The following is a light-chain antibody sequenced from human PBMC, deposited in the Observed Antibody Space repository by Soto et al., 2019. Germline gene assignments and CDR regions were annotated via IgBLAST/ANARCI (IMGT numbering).Light chain of an antibody. CDR3: QQYGSSSWT. CDR2: DTS. J-gene: IGKJ1*01. V-gene: IGKV3-15*01. CDR1: QGIGDT. Sequence: EVVMRQSPANLSVSPGEGATPSCRASQGIGDTLAWYQHKTGQTPRLLIYDTSTSATGVPTRFSGSRSGAEFTLTINSLQSEDFAVYYCQQYGSSSWTFGQGTKVEIK.